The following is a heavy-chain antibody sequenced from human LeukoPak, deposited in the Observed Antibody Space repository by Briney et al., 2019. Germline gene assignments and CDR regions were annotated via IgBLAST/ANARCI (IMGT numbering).Heavy chain of an antibody. Sequence: PGGSLRLSCAASGFTFSSYWMHWVRQVPGKGLVWVSRIGSDGSSTSFADSVKGRFTISRDNSKNTLYLQMNSLRAEDTAVYYCAREGITMIVVRVRGAYYYGMDVWGQGTTVTVSS. J-gene: IGHJ6*02. CDR2: IGSDGSST. CDR1: GFTFSSYW. V-gene: IGHV3-74*01. D-gene: IGHD3-22*01. CDR3: AREGITMIVVRVRGAYYYGMDV.